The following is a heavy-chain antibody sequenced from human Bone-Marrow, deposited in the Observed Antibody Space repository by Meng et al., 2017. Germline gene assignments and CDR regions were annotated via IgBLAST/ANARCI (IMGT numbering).Heavy chain of an antibody. CDR1: GFTFSSYS. Sequence: GESLKISCAASGFTFSSYSMNWVRQAPGKGLEWVSSISSSSSYIYYADSVKGRFTISRDNAKNSLYLQMNSLRAEDTAVYYCARDRGGSGSEFYYYYGMDVWGQGTTVTVSS. D-gene: IGHD3-10*01. V-gene: IGHV3-21*01. J-gene: IGHJ6*02. CDR3: ARDRGGSGSEFYYYYGMDV. CDR2: ISSSSSYI.